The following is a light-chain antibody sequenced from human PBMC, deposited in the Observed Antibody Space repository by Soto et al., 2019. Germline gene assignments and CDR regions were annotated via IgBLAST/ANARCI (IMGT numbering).Light chain of an antibody. J-gene: IGKJ1*01. Sequence: EIVMTQSPATLSVSPGERATLSCRASQRVSSNLAWYEQKPGQAPRLLIYGASTRGTGIPARFSGSGSGTELTLTISTLQSEDFAVYYCQQYNNWARTFGQGTKMEIK. CDR3: QQYNNWART. V-gene: IGKV3-15*01. CDR2: GAS. CDR1: QRVSSN.